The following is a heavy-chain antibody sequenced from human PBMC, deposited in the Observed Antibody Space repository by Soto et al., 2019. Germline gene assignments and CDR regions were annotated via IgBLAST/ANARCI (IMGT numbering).Heavy chain of an antibody. Sequence: QVQLVESGGGVVQPGRSLRLSCAASGFTFSSYGMHWVRQAPGKGLEWVAVISYDGSNKYYADSVKGRFTISRDNSKNTLYLQMNSRRAEDTAVYYCAKAMATITPRDYYYGMDVWGQGTTVTVSS. D-gene: IGHD5-12*01. CDR1: GFTFSSYG. CDR2: ISYDGSNK. CDR3: AKAMATITPRDYYYGMDV. V-gene: IGHV3-30*18. J-gene: IGHJ6*02.